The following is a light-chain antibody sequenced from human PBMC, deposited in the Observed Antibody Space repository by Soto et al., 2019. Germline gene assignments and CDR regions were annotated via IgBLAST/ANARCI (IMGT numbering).Light chain of an antibody. CDR3: QQYYSYPRT. CDR1: QGISSY. V-gene: IGKV1-8*01. Sequence: AIRMTQSPSSFSASTGDRVTITCRASQGISSYLAWYHQKPGKAPKLLIYAASTLQSGVPSRSSGSGSGTDFTLTISCLQSEDFATYYCQQYYSYPRTFGQGTKVEIK. J-gene: IGKJ1*01. CDR2: AAS.